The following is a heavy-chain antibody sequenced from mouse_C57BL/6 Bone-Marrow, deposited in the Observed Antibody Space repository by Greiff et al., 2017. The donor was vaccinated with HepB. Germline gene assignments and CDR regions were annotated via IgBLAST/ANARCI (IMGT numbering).Heavy chain of an antibody. V-gene: IGHV14-4*01. CDR3: TTPMTTVVAYYFDY. Sequence: DVQLQESGAELVRPGASVKLSCTASGFNIKDDYMHWVKQRPEQGLEWIGWIDPENGDTEYASKFQGKATITADTSSNTAYLQLSSLTSEDTAVYYCTTPMTTVVAYYFDYWGQGTTLTVSS. CDR1: GFNIKDDY. CDR2: IDPENGDT. J-gene: IGHJ2*01. D-gene: IGHD1-1*01.